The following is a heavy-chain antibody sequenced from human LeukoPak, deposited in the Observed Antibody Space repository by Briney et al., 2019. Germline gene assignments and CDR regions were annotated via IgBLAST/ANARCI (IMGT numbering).Heavy chain of an antibody. CDR2: IYYSGST. D-gene: IGHD1-14*01. Sequence: SETLSLTCTVSGGSMSSYFWSWIRQPPGKGLEWIGYIYYSGSTNYNPSLKSRVTISVDTSKNQFSLKLNSVTAADTAVYYCARTTAEFFQRWGQGTLVTVSS. J-gene: IGHJ1*01. CDR3: ARTTAEFFQR. CDR1: GGSMSSYF. V-gene: IGHV4-59*12.